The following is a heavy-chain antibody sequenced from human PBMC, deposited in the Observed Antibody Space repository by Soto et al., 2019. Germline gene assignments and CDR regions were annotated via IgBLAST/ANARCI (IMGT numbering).Heavy chain of an antibody. CDR2: ISRDGGTQ. CDR1: GFTVSTYG. D-gene: IGHD2-8*02. J-gene: IGHJ4*02. V-gene: IGHV3-30*03. Sequence: QVQLVESGGGVIQPGRSLRLSCAVSGFTVSTYGMHWVRQAPGKGLEWVAVISRDGGTQYYADSVKGRFTISRDNSRNTLFLEMKRLRGDEMAVYYCTGEVAAGYSGQGTLVTVSS. CDR3: TGEVAAGY.